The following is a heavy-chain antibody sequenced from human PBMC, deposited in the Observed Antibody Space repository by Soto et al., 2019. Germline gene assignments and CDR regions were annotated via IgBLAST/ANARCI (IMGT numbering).Heavy chain of an antibody. CDR3: ARDRGIFGVEPFDY. V-gene: IGHV4-30-4*01. CDR1: GGSISSGDYY. D-gene: IGHD3-3*01. CDR2: IYYSGST. Sequence: QVQLQESGPGLVKPSQTLSLTCTVSGGSISSGDYYWSWIRQPPGKGLEWIGYIYYSGSTYYNPSLKRRVTISVETSKNQFSLKLSSVTAADTAVYYCARDRGIFGVEPFDYWGQGTLVTVSS. J-gene: IGHJ4*02.